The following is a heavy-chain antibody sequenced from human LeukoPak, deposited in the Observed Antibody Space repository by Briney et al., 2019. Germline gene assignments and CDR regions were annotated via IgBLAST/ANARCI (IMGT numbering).Heavy chain of an antibody. D-gene: IGHD3-10*02. CDR1: GSRFTNYW. CDR3: ARSGPSMLGYDFYGMDV. Sequence: GASLEISCKGSGSRFTNYWIGWVRQLPGKGLEWMGIIYPGDSDTIYSTSCQGQVTISAHKSISTAYLQWSRLKASDTAMYYCARSGPSMLGYDFYGMDVWGKGTTVTVSS. J-gene: IGHJ6*04. V-gene: IGHV5-51*01. CDR2: IYPGDSDT.